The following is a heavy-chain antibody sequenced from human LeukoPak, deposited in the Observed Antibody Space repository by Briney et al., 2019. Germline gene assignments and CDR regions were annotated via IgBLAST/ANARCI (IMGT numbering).Heavy chain of an antibody. CDR1: GGSISSHY. D-gene: IGHD3-3*01. CDR3: ARSNLRYYGMDV. J-gene: IGHJ6*02. V-gene: IGHV4-59*11. Sequence: PSETLSLTCTVSGGSISSHYWSWIRQPPGKGLEWIGYIYYSGSTNYNPSLKSRVTISVDTSKNQFSLKLSSVTAADTAVYYCARSNLRYYGMDVWGQGTTVTVSS. CDR2: IYYSGST.